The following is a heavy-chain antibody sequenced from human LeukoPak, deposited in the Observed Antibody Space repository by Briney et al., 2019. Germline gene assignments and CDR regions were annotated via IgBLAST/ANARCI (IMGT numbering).Heavy chain of an antibody. J-gene: IGHJ6*02. D-gene: IGHD3-3*01. CDR1: GFTFSSYA. CDR2: ISYDGSNK. Sequence: PGGSLRLSCAASGFTFSSYAMHWVRQAPGKGLEWVAVISYDGSNKYYADSVKGRFTTSRDNSKSTLYLQMSSLRAEDTAVYYCARFPDYDFWSGYFYYYYGMDVWGQGTTVTVSS. CDR3: ARFPDYDFWSGYFYYYYGMDV. V-gene: IGHV3-30-3*01.